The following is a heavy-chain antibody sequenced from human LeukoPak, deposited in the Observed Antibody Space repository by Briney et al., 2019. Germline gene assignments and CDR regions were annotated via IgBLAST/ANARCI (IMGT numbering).Heavy chain of an antibody. CDR3: ASMEGYCSSTSCYNWFDP. Sequence: GASVTVSCKASGYTFTSYGISWVRQAPGQGLEWMGWISAYNGNTNYAQKLQGRVTMTTDTSTSTAYMELRSLRSDDTAVYYCASMEGYCSSTSCYNWFDPWGQGTLVTVSS. V-gene: IGHV1-18*01. D-gene: IGHD2-2*01. CDR2: ISAYNGNT. CDR1: GYTFTSYG. J-gene: IGHJ5*02.